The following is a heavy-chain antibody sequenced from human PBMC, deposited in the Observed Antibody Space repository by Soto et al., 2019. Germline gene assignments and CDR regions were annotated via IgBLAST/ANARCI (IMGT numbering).Heavy chain of an antibody. CDR3: ARHLRPNPDSSGYYPPGWFDP. J-gene: IGHJ5*02. D-gene: IGHD3-22*01. V-gene: IGHV4-39*01. Sequence: SETLSLTCTVSGGSISSSSYYWGWIRQPPGKGLEWIGSIYYSGSTYYNPSLKSRVTISVDTAKNQFSLKLSSVTAADTAVYYCARHLRPNPDSSGYYPPGWFDPWGQGTLVTVSS. CDR2: IYYSGST. CDR1: GGSISSSSYY.